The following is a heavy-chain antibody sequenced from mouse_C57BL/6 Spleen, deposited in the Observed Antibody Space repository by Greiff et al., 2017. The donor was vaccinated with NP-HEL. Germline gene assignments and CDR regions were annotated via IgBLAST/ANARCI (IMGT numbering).Heavy chain of an antibody. Sequence: EVQLQQSGPELVKPGASVKIPCKASGYTFTDYNMDWVKQSHGKSLEWIGDINPNNGGTIYNQKFKGKATLTVDKSSSTAYMELRSLTSENTAVYYWARKLYYLRAMDYWGQGTSVNVSS. CDR3: ARKLYYLRAMDY. CDR1: GYTFTDYN. J-gene: IGHJ4*01. D-gene: IGHD2-1*01. V-gene: IGHV1-18*01. CDR2: INPNNGGT.